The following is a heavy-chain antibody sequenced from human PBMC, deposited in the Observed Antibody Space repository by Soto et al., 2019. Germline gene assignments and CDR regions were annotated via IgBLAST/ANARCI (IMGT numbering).Heavy chain of an antibody. CDR2: IYWNGDA. J-gene: IGHJ3*02. V-gene: IGHV2-5*01. Sequence: QGTLKESGPSLVKPTQTLTLTCSFSGFSLTTSGVGVGWIRQPPGKALEWLAHIYWNGDAHYRPSLETRLSITRDTSKNQVVMTMTDMDPVDTATYYCARGIATLPVFAFDIWGQGTXX. CDR1: GFSLTTSGVG. D-gene: IGHD6-6*01. CDR3: ARGIATLPVFAFDI.